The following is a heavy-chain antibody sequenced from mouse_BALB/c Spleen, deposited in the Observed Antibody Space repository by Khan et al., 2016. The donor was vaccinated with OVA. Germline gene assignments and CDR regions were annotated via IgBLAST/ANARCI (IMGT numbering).Heavy chain of an antibody. CDR1: GYSITSDYA. CDR3: VRGRAY. Sequence: VQLKESGPGLVKPSQSLSLTCTVTGYSITSDYARNWIRQFPGNKLEWMGYISYSGRTSYTPSLKSRISITRDTSKNQFFLQLNSVTTEDTATYYCVRGRAYWGQGTLVTVSA. D-gene: IGHD3-3*01. J-gene: IGHJ3*01. CDR2: ISYSGRT. V-gene: IGHV3-2*02.